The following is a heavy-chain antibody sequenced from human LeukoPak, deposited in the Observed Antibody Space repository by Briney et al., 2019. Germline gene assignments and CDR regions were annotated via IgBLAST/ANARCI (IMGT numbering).Heavy chain of an antibody. V-gene: IGHV3-7*01. J-gene: IGHJ4*02. D-gene: IGHD6-19*01. CDR2: IQSDGSVQ. Sequence: PGGSLRLSCAASGFSFSSYWMSWVRQAPGKGLEWVANIQSDGSVQQYVDSVKGRLTISRDNAKNSLYLQMNGLRAEDTAVYYCARIPRGSGWSFLDFWGQGTLVTVTS. CDR1: GFSFSSYW. CDR3: ARIPRGSGWSFLDF.